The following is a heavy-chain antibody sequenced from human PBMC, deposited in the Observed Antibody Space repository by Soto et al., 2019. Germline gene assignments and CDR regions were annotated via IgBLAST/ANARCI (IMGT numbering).Heavy chain of an antibody. D-gene: IGHD3-10*01. CDR2: ISGSGGST. V-gene: IGHV3-23*01. Sequence: EVQLLESGGGLVQPGGSLRLSCAASGFTFSSYAMSWVRQAPGKGLEWVSAISGSGGSTYYADSVKGRFTISRDNSKNPLYLKMNSLRAEDTAVYYCAKDRGGVGGYYNWFDPWGQGTLVTVSS. CDR1: GFTFSSYA. J-gene: IGHJ5*02. CDR3: AKDRGGVGGYYNWFDP.